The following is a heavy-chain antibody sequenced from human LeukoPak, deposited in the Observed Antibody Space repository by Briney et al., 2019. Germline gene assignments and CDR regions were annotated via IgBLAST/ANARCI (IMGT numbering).Heavy chain of an antibody. CDR2: IYYSGST. D-gene: IGHD3-22*01. CDR1: GGSISSGGYY. V-gene: IGHV4-31*03. Sequence: SETLSLTCTVSGGSISSGGYYWSWIHQHPGKGLEWIGYIYYSGSTYYNPSLKSRVTISVDTSKNQFSLKLSSVTAADTAVYYCARVILSSGYYDWFDPWGQGTLVTVSS. J-gene: IGHJ5*02. CDR3: ARVILSSGYYDWFDP.